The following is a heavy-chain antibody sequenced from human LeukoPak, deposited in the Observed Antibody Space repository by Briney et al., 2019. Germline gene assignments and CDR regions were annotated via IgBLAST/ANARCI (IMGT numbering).Heavy chain of an antibody. D-gene: IGHD4-11*01. CDR1: GGTFSSYA. J-gene: IGHJ6*02. CDR3: ARVLIRGRYSNYYYYYGMDV. CDR2: IIPIFGTA. Sequence: SVKVSCKASGGTFSSYAISWVRQAPGQGLERMGGIIPIFGTANYAQKFQGRVTITADESTSTAYMELSSLRSEDTAVYYCARVLIRGRYSNYYYYYGMDVWGQGTTVTVSS. V-gene: IGHV1-69*13.